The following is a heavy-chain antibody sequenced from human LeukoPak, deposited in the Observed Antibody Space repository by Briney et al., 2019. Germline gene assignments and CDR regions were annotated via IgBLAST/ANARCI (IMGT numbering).Heavy chain of an antibody. Sequence: PSETLSLTCSVSRGSISSYYWSWIRQPPGKGLEWIGYIYYSGSTNYNPSLKSRVTISVDTSKNQFSLKLSSVTAAGTAVYYCASSWGNGYYFDYWGQGTLVTVSS. J-gene: IGHJ4*02. CDR1: RGSISSYY. V-gene: IGHV4-59*08. CDR2: IYYSGST. CDR3: ASSWGNGYYFDY. D-gene: IGHD3-16*01.